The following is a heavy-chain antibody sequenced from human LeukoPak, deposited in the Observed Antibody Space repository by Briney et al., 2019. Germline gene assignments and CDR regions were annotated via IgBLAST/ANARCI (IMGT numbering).Heavy chain of an antibody. D-gene: IGHD5-18*01. J-gene: IGHJ4*02. CDR1: GFTFDDYA. V-gene: IGHV3-43*02. CDR2: ISGDGGIT. Sequence: GGSLRLSCATSGFTFDDYAMHWVRQGPGKGLEWVSLISGDGGITYYADSVKGRFTIYRDNSKNSLYLQMNSLRTEDTALYYCAKDIGGYSFAADYWGQGTLVTVSS. CDR3: AKDIGGYSFAADY.